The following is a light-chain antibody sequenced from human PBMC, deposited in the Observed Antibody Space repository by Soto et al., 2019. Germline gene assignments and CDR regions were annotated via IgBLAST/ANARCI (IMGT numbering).Light chain of an antibody. V-gene: IGKV3-11*01. CDR2: DAF. CDR1: QSVDSY. J-gene: IGKJ4*01. Sequence: EIVLTQSPAILSLSPGERATLSCRASQSVDSYLAWYQQKPGQAPRLVIFDAFNRATGIPARFSGSGSGTDFTLTISSLEPEDFAVYYCQQHSNRLTFGGGTRVEF. CDR3: QQHSNRLT.